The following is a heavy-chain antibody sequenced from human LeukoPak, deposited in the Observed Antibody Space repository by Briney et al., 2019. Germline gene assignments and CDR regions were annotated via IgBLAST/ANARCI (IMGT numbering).Heavy chain of an antibody. D-gene: IGHD3-16*01. Sequence: ASVKVSCKVSGYTLTELSMHWVRQAPGKGLEWMGGFDLEDGETIYAQKLQGRVTMTTDTSTSTAYMELRSLRSEDTAVYYCARDLGNWFDPWGQGTLVTVSS. J-gene: IGHJ5*02. CDR3: ARDLGNWFDP. CDR2: FDLEDGET. V-gene: IGHV1-24*01. CDR1: GYTLTELS.